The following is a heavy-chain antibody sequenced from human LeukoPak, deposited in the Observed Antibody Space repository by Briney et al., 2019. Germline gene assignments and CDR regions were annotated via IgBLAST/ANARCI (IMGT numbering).Heavy chain of an antibody. CDR3: ATLRGATGDY. V-gene: IGHV4-61*01. CDR1: GGSISSGSYY. CDR2: IYYSGST. Sequence: PSQTLSLTCTVSGGSISSGSYYWSWIRQPPGKGLEWIGYIYYSGSTNYDPSLKCRVTISVDTSKNQFSLKLSSVTAADTAVYYCATLRGATGDYWGQGTLVTVSS. D-gene: IGHD1-26*01. J-gene: IGHJ4*02.